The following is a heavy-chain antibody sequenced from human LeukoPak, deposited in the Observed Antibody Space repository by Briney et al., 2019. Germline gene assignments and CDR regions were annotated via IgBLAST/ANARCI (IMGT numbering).Heavy chain of an antibody. Sequence: SVKVSCKASGGTFSNYAISWVRQAPGQGLEWMGRIIPIFGTANYAQKFQGRVTITADKSTSTAYMELSGLRSEDTAVYYCARGLGYCTNGLCPTSWYFDYWGQGTLVTVSS. J-gene: IGHJ4*02. V-gene: IGHV1-69*06. CDR2: IIPIFGTA. D-gene: IGHD2-8*01. CDR1: GGTFSNYA. CDR3: ARGLGYCTNGLCPTSWYFDY.